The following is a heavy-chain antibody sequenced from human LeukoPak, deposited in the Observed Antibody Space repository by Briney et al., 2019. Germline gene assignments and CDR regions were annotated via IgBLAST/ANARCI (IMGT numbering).Heavy chain of an antibody. CDR3: ARAGATGRGTFDY. Sequence: KPSETLSLTCAVYGGSFSGYYWSWIRQPPGKGLEWIGEINHSGSTNYNPSLKSRVTISVDTSKNQFSLKLSSVTAADTAVYYCARAGATGRGTFDYWGQGTLVTVSS. CDR1: GGSFSGYY. J-gene: IGHJ4*02. V-gene: IGHV4-34*01. D-gene: IGHD1-14*01. CDR2: INHSGST.